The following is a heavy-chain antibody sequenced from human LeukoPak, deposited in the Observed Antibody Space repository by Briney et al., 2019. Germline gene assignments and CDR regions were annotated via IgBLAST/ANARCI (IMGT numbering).Heavy chain of an antibody. Sequence: ASVKVSCKASGYTFTSYAMHWVRQAPGQRLEWMGWINAGNGNTKYSQKFQGRVTITRDTSASTAYMELSSLRAEDTAVYYCARVRYYLKGGAFDIWGQGTMVTVSS. CDR2: INAGNGNT. CDR3: ARVRYYLKGGAFDI. J-gene: IGHJ3*02. CDR1: GYTFTSYA. D-gene: IGHD3-10*01. V-gene: IGHV1-3*01.